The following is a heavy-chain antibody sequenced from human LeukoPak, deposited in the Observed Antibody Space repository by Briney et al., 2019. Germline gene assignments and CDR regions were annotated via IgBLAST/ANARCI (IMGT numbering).Heavy chain of an antibody. CDR1: GGTFSSYA. V-gene: IGHV1-69*13. CDR2: IIPIFGTA. Sequence: ASVKVSCKASGGTFSSYAISWVRQAPGQGLEWMGGIIPIFGTANYAQKFQGRVTITADESTSTAYMELRSLRSEDTAVYYCARDSEDIVVVVAAKNYYYGMDVWGQGTTVTVSS. CDR3: ARDSEDIVVVVAAKNYYYGMDV. D-gene: IGHD2-15*01. J-gene: IGHJ6*02.